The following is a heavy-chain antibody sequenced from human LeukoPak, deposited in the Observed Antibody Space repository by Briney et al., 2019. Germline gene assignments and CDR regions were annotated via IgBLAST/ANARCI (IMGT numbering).Heavy chain of an antibody. J-gene: IGHJ3*02. CDR2: IYCSGSA. CDR3: ACLTTADAFDI. CDR1: GGSISSYY. Sequence: PSETLSLTCTGSGGSISSYYWSWIRQPPGKGLEGSGYIYCSGSANYNPSLKSRVTISVDTSKNQFSLKLSSVTAADTAVYYCACLTTADAFDIWGQGTMVTVSS. V-gene: IGHV4-59*01. D-gene: IGHD3-22*01.